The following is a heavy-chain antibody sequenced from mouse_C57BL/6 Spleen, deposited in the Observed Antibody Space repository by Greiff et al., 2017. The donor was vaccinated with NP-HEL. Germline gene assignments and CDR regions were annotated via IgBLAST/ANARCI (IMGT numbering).Heavy chain of an antibody. Sequence: QVQLQQSGAELVRPGTSVKVSRKASGYAFTNYLIEWVKQRPGQGLEWIGVINPGSGGTNYNEKFKGKATLTADKSSSTAYMQLSSLTSEDSAVYFCARTGTGYYFDYWGQGTTLTVSS. V-gene: IGHV1-54*01. D-gene: IGHD4-1*01. J-gene: IGHJ2*01. CDR2: INPGSGGT. CDR1: GYAFTNYL. CDR3: ARTGTGYYFDY.